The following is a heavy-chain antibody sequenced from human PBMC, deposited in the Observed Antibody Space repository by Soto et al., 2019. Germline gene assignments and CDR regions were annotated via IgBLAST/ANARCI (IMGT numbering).Heavy chain of an antibody. V-gene: IGHV4-59*08. CDR3: ARLLLTGVTDDAFDI. D-gene: IGHD3-9*01. J-gene: IGHJ3*02. CDR2: IYYSGST. Sequence: SETLSLTCTVSGGSISSYYWSWIRQPPGKGLEWIGYIYYSGSTNYNPSLKSRVTISVDTSKNQFSLKLSSVTAADTAVYYCARLLLTGVTDDAFDIWGQGTMVTVSS. CDR1: GGSISSYY.